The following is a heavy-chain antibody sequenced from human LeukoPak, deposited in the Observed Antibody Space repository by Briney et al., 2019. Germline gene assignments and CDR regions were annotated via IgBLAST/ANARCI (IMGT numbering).Heavy chain of an antibody. D-gene: IGHD1-26*01. CDR2: IYYSGST. J-gene: IGHJ5*02. CDR3: ARDGSWFDP. Sequence: SETLSLTCTVSGYSISSGYYWGWIRQPPGKGLEWIGSIYYSGSTYYNPSLKSRVTISVDTSKNQFSLKLSSVTAADTAVYYCARDGSWFDPWGQGTLVTVSS. V-gene: IGHV4-38-2*02. CDR1: GYSISSGYY.